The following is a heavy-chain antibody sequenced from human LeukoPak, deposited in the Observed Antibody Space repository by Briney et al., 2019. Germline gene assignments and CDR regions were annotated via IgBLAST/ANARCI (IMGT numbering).Heavy chain of an antibody. D-gene: IGHD5-18*01. CDR2: IYYSGST. CDR3: ASSGFAMAHNWFDP. Sequence: SETLSLPSTVAGGSISSYYWSWIRRPPGKGREWLGYIYYSGSTNYNPSRKSRVTISVDTSKNRFSLKLSSVTAADTAVYYCASSGFAMAHNWFDPWGQGTLGTVSS. CDR1: GGSISSYY. V-gene: IGHV4-59*01. J-gene: IGHJ5*02.